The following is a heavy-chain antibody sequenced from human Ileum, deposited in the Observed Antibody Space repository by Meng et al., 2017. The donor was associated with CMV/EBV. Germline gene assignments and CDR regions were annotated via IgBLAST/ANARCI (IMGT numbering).Heavy chain of an antibody. CDR2: ISSSGGTI. CDR1: GFTFSNYE. Sequence: GESLKISCAVSGFTFSNYEMNWVRQAPGKGLEWVSFISSSGGTIYNADSVKGRFTISRDNAKNSLYLQMNSLRDEDTAVYYCARDSRDYGSSYGIDVWGQGTTVTVSS. V-gene: IGHV3-48*03. D-gene: IGHD4/OR15-4a*01. CDR3: ARDSRDYGSSYGIDV. J-gene: IGHJ6*02.